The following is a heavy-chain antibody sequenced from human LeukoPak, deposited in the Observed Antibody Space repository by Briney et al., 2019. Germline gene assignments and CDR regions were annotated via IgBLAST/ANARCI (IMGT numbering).Heavy chain of an antibody. CDR2: ISSSSSYI. CDR1: GFTFSSYS. V-gene: IGHV3-21*01. CDR3: ARDQYSSSWYGSYYYYYMDV. Sequence: GGSLRLSCAASGFTFSSYSMNWVRQAPGKGLEWVSSISSSSSYIYYADSVKGRFTISRDNAKNSLYLQMNSLRAEDTAVYYCARDQYSSSWYGSYYYYYMDVWGKGTTVTVSS. D-gene: IGHD6-13*01. J-gene: IGHJ6*03.